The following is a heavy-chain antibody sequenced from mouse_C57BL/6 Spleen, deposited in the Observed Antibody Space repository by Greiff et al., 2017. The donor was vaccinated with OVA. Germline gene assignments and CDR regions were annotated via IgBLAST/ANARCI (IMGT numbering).Heavy chain of an antibody. CDR3: AREDIYYGNYGFAY. V-gene: IGHV1-18*01. D-gene: IGHD2-1*01. Sequence: EVQLQQSGPELVKPGASVKIPCKASGYTFTDYNMDWVKQSHGKSLEWIGDINPNNGGTIYNQKFKGKATLTVDKSSSTAYMELRSLTSEDTAVYYCAREDIYYGNYGFAYWGQGTLVTVSA. CDR1: GYTFTDYN. J-gene: IGHJ3*01. CDR2: INPNNGGT.